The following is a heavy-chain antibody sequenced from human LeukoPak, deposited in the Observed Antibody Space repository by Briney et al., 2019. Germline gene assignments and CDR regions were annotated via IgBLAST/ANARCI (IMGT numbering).Heavy chain of an antibody. V-gene: IGHV4-59*08. CDR3: ARRVAVTGIYCFDL. CDR1: GGSISAYY. Sequence: SETLSLACTVSGGSISAYYWRWIRQPPGKGLEWIGYVYYSGATNYNPSLKSRVTISLETCKNQFSLRLTSVSAADTAVYYCARRVAVTGIYCFDLWGQGTPVTVSS. D-gene: IGHD6-19*01. CDR2: VYYSGAT. J-gene: IGHJ4*02.